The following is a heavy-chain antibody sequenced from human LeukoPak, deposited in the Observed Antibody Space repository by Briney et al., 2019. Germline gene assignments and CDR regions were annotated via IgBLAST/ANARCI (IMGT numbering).Heavy chain of an antibody. CDR1: GFIFRSYA. Sequence: PGGSLRLSCAASGFIFRSYAMTWVRQAPGKGLEWVSTLSGSGDYTYYADSVNGRFTISRDNSKNILYLQMNSLRAEDTAIYYCAKGSEVGSIAMSKGAHNYWGQGTLVTVSS. V-gene: IGHV3-23*01. CDR2: LSGSGDYT. J-gene: IGHJ4*02. CDR3: AKGSEVGSIAMSKGAHNY. D-gene: IGHD2-21*01.